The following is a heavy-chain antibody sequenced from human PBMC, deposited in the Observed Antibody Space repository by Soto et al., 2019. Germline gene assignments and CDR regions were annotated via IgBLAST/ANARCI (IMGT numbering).Heavy chain of an antibody. CDR2: IIPIFGTA. CDR1: GGTVSSYA. Sequence: QVQLVQSGAEVKKPGSSVKVSCKASGGTVSSYAISWVRQAPGQGLEWMGGIIPIFGTADYAQKFQGRVTITADESTSTAYMGLSRLRSEDTAVYYCARSGARPGDYYYGMDVWGQGTTVTVSS. D-gene: IGHD3-10*01. J-gene: IGHJ6*02. V-gene: IGHV1-69*12. CDR3: ARSGARPGDYYYGMDV.